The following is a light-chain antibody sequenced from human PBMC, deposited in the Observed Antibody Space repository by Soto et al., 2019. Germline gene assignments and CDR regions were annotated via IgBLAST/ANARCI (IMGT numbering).Light chain of an antibody. J-gene: IGLJ2*01. CDR1: SSNIGNNY. CDR3: GTWDSSLGGGV. CDR2: DNN. Sequence: QSALTQPPSVSAAPGQKVTISCSGSSSNIGNNYVSWYQQLPGTAPKLLIYDNNKRPSGIPDRFSGSKSGTSATLGITGLQTGDEADYYCGTWDSSLGGGVFGGGTKVTVL. V-gene: IGLV1-51*01.